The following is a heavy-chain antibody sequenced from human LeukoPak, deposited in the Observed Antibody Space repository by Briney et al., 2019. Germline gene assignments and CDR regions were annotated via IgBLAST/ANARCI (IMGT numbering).Heavy chain of an antibody. D-gene: IGHD3-9*01. V-gene: IGHV4-59*01. J-gene: IGHJ4*02. Sequence: SETLSLTCTVSGGSISSYYWSWIRQPPGKGLERIGYIYYSGSTNYNPSLKSRVTISVDTSKNQFSLKLSSVTAADTAVYYCARGNYDILTGYYLGFGYWGQGTLVTVSS. CDR1: GGSISSYY. CDR2: IYYSGST. CDR3: ARGNYDILTGYYLGFGY.